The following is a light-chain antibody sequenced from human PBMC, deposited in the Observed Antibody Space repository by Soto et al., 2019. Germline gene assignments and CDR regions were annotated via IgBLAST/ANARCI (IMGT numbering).Light chain of an antibody. V-gene: IGKV3-20*01. CDR3: QQYGSSGT. J-gene: IGKJ1*01. Sequence: VMTQSPSTLSVSPGESVTLSCRASQSIGSNLAWFQQKRGQTPRLLIYGASARATGVPDRFSGSGSGTDFTLTISRLEPEDFAVYYCQQYGSSGTFGQGTKVDIK. CDR2: GAS. CDR1: QSIGSN.